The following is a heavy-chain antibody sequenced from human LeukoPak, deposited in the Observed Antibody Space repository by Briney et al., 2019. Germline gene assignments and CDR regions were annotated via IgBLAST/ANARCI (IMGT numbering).Heavy chain of an antibody. CDR3: AKDRHAPGRYCSSTTCFPFDL. J-gene: IGHJ4*02. CDR2: ISGSGGST. V-gene: IGHV3-23*01. CDR1: GFTFSSYG. D-gene: IGHD2-2*01. Sequence: GGTLRLSCAASGFTFSSYGMTWVRQAPGKGLEWVSAISGSGGSTYYADSVKGRFTISRDNSKNTLYLQMNSLRAEDTAVYYCAKDRHAPGRYCSSTTCFPFDLWGQGTLVTVSS.